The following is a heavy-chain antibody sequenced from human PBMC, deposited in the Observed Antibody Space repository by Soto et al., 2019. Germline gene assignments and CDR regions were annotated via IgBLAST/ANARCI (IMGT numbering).Heavy chain of an antibody. Sequence: ASVKVSCKASGYTFTSYAMHWVRQAPGQRLEWMGWINAGNGNTKYSQKFQGRVTITRDTSASTAYMELSSLRSEDTAVYYCGGSEVFAAARQIPYYYYGMDVWGHGTTVTV. J-gene: IGHJ6*02. CDR1: GYTFTSYA. V-gene: IGHV1-3*01. D-gene: IGHD6-13*01. CDR3: GGSEVFAAARQIPYYYYGMDV. CDR2: INAGNGNT.